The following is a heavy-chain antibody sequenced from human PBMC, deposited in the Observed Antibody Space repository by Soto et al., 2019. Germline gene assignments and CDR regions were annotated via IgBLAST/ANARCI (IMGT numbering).Heavy chain of an antibody. CDR1: GYSFTSYW. CDR2: IDPSDSYT. V-gene: IGHV5-10-1*01. Sequence: GESLKISCKGSGYSFTSYWISWVRQMPGKGLEWMGRIDPSDSYTNYSPSFQGHVTISADKSISTAYLQWSSLKASDTAMYYCARQGVQRSYYYYYCGMDVWGQGTTVTVSS. J-gene: IGHJ6*02. D-gene: IGHD3-16*01. CDR3: ARQGVQRSYYYYYCGMDV.